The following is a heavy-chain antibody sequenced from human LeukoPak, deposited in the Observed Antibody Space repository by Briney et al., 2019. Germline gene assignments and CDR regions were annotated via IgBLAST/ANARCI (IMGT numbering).Heavy chain of an antibody. CDR2: ISSSSSYI. V-gene: IGHV3-21*01. CDR3: ASALGVGATDYFDY. Sequence: GGSLRLSCAASGFTFSSYSMNWVRQAPGKGLEWVSSISSSSSYIYYADSVKGRFTISRDNAKNSLYLQMNSLRAEDTAVYYCASALGVGATDYFDYWGLGTLVTVSS. CDR1: GFTFSSYS. D-gene: IGHD1-26*01. J-gene: IGHJ4*02.